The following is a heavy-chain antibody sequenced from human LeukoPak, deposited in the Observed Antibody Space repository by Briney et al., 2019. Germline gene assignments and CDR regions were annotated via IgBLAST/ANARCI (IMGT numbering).Heavy chain of an antibody. CDR1: GGSFSGYY. CDR2: INHSGST. D-gene: IGHD6-19*01. J-gene: IGHJ4*02. CDR3: AGGGKQWLVRETNFGY. Sequence: PSETLSLTCAVYGGSFSGYYCSWIRQPPGKGLEWIGEINHSGSTNYNPSLKSRVTISVDTSKNQFSLKLSSVTAADTAVYYCAGGGKQWLVRETNFGYWGQGTLVTVSS. V-gene: IGHV4-34*01.